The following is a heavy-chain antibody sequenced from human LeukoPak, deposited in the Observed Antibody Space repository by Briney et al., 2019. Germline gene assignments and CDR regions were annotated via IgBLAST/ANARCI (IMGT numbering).Heavy chain of an antibody. D-gene: IGHD6-13*01. Sequence: ASVKVSCKASGYTFTSYDINWVRQATGQGLERMGWMNPNSGNTGYAQKFQGRVTMTRNTSISTAYMELSSLRSEDTAVYYCARVPRMLSSSWQPNNWFDPWGQGTLVTVSS. CDR3: ARVPRMLSSSWQPNNWFDP. V-gene: IGHV1-8*01. J-gene: IGHJ5*02. CDR2: MNPNSGNT. CDR1: GYTFTSYD.